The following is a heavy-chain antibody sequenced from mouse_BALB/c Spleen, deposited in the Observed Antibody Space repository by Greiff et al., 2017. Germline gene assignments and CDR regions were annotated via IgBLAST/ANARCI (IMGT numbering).Heavy chain of an antibody. J-gene: IGHJ2*01. Sequence: QVQLQQSGAELMKPGASVKISCKATGYTFSSYWIEWVKQRPGHGLEWIGEILPGSGGTNYNEKFKGKATLTADKSSSTAYMQLSSLTSDDSAVYFCARDSHYYGSFDYWGQGTTLTVSS. CDR3: ARDSHYYGSFDY. D-gene: IGHD1-1*01. V-gene: IGHV1-9*01. CDR2: ILPGSGGT. CDR1: GYTFSSYW.